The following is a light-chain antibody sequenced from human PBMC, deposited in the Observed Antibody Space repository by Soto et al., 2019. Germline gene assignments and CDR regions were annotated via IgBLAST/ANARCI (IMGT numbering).Light chain of an antibody. J-gene: IGKJ5*01. CDR3: QQYHNWPPIT. V-gene: IGKV3D-15*01. Sequence: VMTQSPATLSVSTGERATLSCSASQTVTSTYLAWDQQKPGKDPSLLIYGASSRATGIPDRFSGSGYGTDFTLTISNLQSEDFAVYFCQQYHNWPPITFGQGTRLEI. CDR1: QTVTSTY. CDR2: GAS.